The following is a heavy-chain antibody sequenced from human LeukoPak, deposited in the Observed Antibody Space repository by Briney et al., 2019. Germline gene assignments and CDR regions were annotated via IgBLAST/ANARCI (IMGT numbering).Heavy chain of an antibody. Sequence: ARSLRLSCAASGFTFSSYAMHWVRQAPGKGREGGAVISYDGSNKYYADSVKGRFTISRDNSKNTLYLQMNSLRAEDTAVYYCASALPGIAAEYYFDYWGQGTLVTVSS. D-gene: IGHD6-13*01. V-gene: IGHV3-30-3*01. CDR1: GFTFSSYA. CDR2: ISYDGSNK. CDR3: ASALPGIAAEYYFDY. J-gene: IGHJ4*02.